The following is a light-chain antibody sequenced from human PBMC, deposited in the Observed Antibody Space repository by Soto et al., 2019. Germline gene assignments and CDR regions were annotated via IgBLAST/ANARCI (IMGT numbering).Light chain of an antibody. J-gene: IGKJ3*01. Sequence: DIHMTQSPSSLSASVGDRVTITCRASQGISNYLAWYQQKPGKVPKLLIYAASTLQSGVPSRFSGSGSGTDFTLTSSSLQPEDVATYYCQKYNSAPRTFGPGPKVDIK. CDR2: AAS. V-gene: IGKV1-27*01. CDR3: QKYNSAPRT. CDR1: QGISNY.